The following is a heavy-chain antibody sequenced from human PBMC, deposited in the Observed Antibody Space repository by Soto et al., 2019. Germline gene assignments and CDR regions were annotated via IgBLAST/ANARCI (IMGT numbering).Heavy chain of an antibody. Sequence: GGSLRLSCAASGFTFDDYGMSWVRQAPGKGLQWVSGINWNGGSTGYADSVKGRFTISRDNAKNSLYLQMNSLRAEDTALYYCAKRVIVAPYFDYWGQGTLVTVSS. CDR3: AKRVIVAPYFDY. CDR2: INWNGGST. V-gene: IGHV3-20*04. D-gene: IGHD3-22*01. J-gene: IGHJ4*02. CDR1: GFTFDDYG.